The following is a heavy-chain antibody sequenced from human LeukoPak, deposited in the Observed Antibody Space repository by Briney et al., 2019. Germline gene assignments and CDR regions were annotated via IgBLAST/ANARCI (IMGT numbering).Heavy chain of an antibody. J-gene: IGHJ4*02. D-gene: IGHD3-3*02. V-gene: IGHV1-18*01. Sequence: ASVKVSCKASGYTFTKYDIHWVRQAPGQRLEWMGWISPYIGNTYYSQKLQGRVTMTTDTSTTTAYMELRSLRSDDTGVYYCARFTPRLSREKFDYWGQGTLVTVSS. CDR2: ISPYIGNT. CDR3: ARFTPRLSREKFDY. CDR1: GYTFTKYD.